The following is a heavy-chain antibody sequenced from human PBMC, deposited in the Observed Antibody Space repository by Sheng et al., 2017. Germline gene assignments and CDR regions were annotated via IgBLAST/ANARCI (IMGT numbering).Heavy chain of an antibody. CDR1: GGSISSGGYY. CDR2: IYYSGST. CDR3: ARARYDILTGYFSQCTFDY. V-gene: IGHV4-31*11. J-gene: IGHJ4*02. D-gene: IGHD3-9*01. Sequence: QVQLQESGPGLVKPSQTLSLTCAVSGGSISSGGYYWSWIRQHPGKGLEWIGYIYYSGSTYYNPSLKSRVTISVDTSKNQFSLKLSSVTAADTAVYYCARARYDILTGYFSQCTFDYWGQGTLVTVSS.